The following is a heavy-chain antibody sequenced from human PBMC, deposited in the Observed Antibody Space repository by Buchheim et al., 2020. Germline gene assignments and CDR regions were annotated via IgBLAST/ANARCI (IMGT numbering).Heavy chain of an antibody. CDR3: ARSGKRYQYYYMDV. J-gene: IGHJ6*03. CDR1: GGSITSSSYY. V-gene: IGHV4-39*01. D-gene: IGHD2-2*01. CDR2: IYYSGST. Sequence: QLQVQESGPGLVKPSETLSLTCTVSGGSITSSSYYWGWVRQPPGQGLEWIGSIYYSGSTYSTPSLKSRVTISVDTSKTRLSLKLSSVTAADTADYYSARSGKRYQYYYMDVWGKGTT.